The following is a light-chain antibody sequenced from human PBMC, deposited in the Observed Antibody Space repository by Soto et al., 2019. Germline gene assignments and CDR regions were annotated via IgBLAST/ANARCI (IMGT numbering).Light chain of an antibody. J-gene: IGKJ5*01. CDR1: QSISSY. CDR3: QPSYSTPPT. V-gene: IGKV1-39*01. Sequence: DIQMTQSPSSLSASVGDRVTITCRASQSISSYLNWYQQKPGKAPKLLIYAASSLQSGVPSRFSGSGSGTEFTPTISSPQPEEFATYYCQPSYSTPPTFGQGTRLEIK. CDR2: AAS.